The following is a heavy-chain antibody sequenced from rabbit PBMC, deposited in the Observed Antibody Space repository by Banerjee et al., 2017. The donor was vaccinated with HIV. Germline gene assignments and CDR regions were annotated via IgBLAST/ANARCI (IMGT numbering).Heavy chain of an antibody. CDR3: ARDLGAGNNYPHYSDL. CDR2: ILIGSSGST. J-gene: IGHJ3*01. V-gene: IGHV1S45*01. CDR1: GWDFSSSCW. D-gene: IGHD8-1*01. Sequence: QEQLVEYGGDLVQPEGSLTLTCKASGWDFSSSCWICWVRQAPGKGLEWIACILIGSSGSTDYASWAKGRFTISKTSSTTVTLQMTSLTAADTATYFCARDLGAGNNYPHYSDLWGQGTLVTVS.